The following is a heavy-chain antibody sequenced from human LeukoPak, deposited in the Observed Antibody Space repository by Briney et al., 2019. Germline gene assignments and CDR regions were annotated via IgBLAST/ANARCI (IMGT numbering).Heavy chain of an antibody. V-gene: IGHV4-34*01. CDR1: GGSFSGYY. J-gene: IGHJ5*02. CDR2: INYSGST. CDR3: ARVLTYYGSTRYHP. Sequence: PSETLSLTCAVYGGSFSGYYWSWIRQPPGKGLERIGEINYSGSTNYNPSLKSRVTISVDTSKNQFSLKLSSVTAADTAVYYCARVLTYYGSTRYHPWGQGTLVTVSS. D-gene: IGHD3-10*01.